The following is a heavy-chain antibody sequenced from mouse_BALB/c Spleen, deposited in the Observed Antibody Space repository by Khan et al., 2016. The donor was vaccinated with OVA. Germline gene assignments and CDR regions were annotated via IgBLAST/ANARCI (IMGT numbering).Heavy chain of an antibody. Sequence: EVQLVESGPGLVKPSQSLSLTCTVTGYSITTDYAWNWLRQFPGSKLEWMGHISYSGNTKYNQSLKSRISITRDTSKNQFFLQLKSVTTEDTARYYCARMYGGDFDYWGQGTTLTVSS. CDR1: GYSITTDYA. CDR3: ARMYGGDFDY. V-gene: IGHV3-2*02. D-gene: IGHD2-10*02. CDR2: ISYSGNT. J-gene: IGHJ2*01.